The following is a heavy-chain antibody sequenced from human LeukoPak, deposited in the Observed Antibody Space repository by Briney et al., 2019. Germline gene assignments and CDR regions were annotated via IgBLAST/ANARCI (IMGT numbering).Heavy chain of an antibody. CDR2: IKQDGSEK. D-gene: IGHD3-3*01. CDR3: AKIYNLLSGYYRDY. V-gene: IGHV3-7*01. CDR1: GFTFSNYW. Sequence: PGGSLRLSCGVSGFTFSNYWMSWVRQAPGKGLEWVANIKQDGSEKYYVDSVKGRFTASRDNAKNSLYLQMNSLRVEDTAVYYCAKIYNLLSGYYRDYWGQGTLVTVSS. J-gene: IGHJ4*02.